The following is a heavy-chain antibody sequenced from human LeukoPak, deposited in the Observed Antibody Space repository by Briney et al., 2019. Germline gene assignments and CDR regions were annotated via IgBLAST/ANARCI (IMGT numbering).Heavy chain of an antibody. CDR3: AKDQLLLWFGELLPPDY. Sequence: PGGSLRLSCAAAGFTFSSYAMSWVRQARGKGLEWVSAISGSGGSTYYADSVKGRFTISRDNSKNTLYLQMNSLRAEDTAVYYCAKDQLLLWFGELLPPDYWGQGTLVTVSS. CDR2: ISGSGGST. CDR1: GFTFSSYA. J-gene: IGHJ4*02. V-gene: IGHV3-23*01. D-gene: IGHD3-10*01.